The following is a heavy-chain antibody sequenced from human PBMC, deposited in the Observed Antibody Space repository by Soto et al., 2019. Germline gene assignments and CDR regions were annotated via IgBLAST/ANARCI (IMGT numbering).Heavy chain of an antibody. CDR1: YSFAGYW. Sequence: YSFAGYWITWVRQKPGKGLEWMGRIDPSDSQTYYSPSFRGHVTISVTKSITTVFLQWSSLRASDTAMYYCARQIYDSDTGPNFQYYFDSWGQGTPVTVSS. J-gene: IGHJ4*02. D-gene: IGHD3-22*01. CDR3: ARQIYDSDTGPNFQYYFDS. CDR2: IDPSDSQT. V-gene: IGHV5-10-1*01.